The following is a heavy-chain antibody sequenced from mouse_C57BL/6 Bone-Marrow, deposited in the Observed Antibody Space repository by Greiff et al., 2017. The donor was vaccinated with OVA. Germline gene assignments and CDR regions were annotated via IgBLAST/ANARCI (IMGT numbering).Heavy chain of an antibody. D-gene: IGHD2-5*01. J-gene: IGHJ1*03. CDR1: GYSITSGYY. V-gene: IGHV3-6*01. Sequence: EVQLVESGPGLVKPSQSLSLTCSVTGYSITSGYYWNWIRQFPGNKLEWMGYISYDGSTNYNPSLKNRISLTRDTSKNQFFLKLNSVTTEDTATYYCARTPPYYSNPLYFDVWGTGITVTVSA. CDR2: ISYDGST. CDR3: ARTPPYYSNPLYFDV.